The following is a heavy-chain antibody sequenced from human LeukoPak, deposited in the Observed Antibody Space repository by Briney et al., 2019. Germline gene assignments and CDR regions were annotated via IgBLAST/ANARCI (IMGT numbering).Heavy chain of an antibody. CDR2: ISSRSSYI. V-gene: IGHV3-21*01. CDR1: GFTFSYYS. Sequence: GGSLRLSCSASGFTFSYYSMNWVRQAPGKGLEWVSSISSRSSYIYYEDSLKGRFTISRDNAKNSLYLQMTGLRVEDTAMYFCARDLGDIVLEPPSIHFDLWGRGTLVTVSS. D-gene: IGHD2-2*01. CDR3: ARDLGDIVLEPPSIHFDL. J-gene: IGHJ2*01.